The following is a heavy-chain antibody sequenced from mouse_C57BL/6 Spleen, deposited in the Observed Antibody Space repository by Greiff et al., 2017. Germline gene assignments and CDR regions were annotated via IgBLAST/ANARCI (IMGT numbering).Heavy chain of an antibody. Sequence: DVKLVESEGGLVQPGSSMKLSCTASGFTFSDYYMAWVRQVPEKGLEWVANINYDGSSTYYLDSLKSRFIISRDNATNILYLQMSSLKSEDTATYYCAREGTTVVEYFDVWGTGTTVTVSS. CDR3: AREGTTVVEYFDV. J-gene: IGHJ1*03. CDR2: INYDGSST. D-gene: IGHD1-1*01. CDR1: GFTFSDYY. V-gene: IGHV5-16*01.